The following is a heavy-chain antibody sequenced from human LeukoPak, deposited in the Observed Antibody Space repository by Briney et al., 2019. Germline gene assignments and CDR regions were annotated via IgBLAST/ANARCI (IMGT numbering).Heavy chain of an antibody. CDR2: ITSSSSHI. J-gene: IGHJ3*01. CDR3: ARGLGRSFDV. D-gene: IGHD1-26*01. Sequence: GGSLRLSCGVSGFTFSQFNMNWVRQAPGRGLEWVSSITSSSSHINNANSVQGRFTISRDNAKNSLFLQMDSLRAEDTAVYYCARGLGRSFDVWGQGTVVTVSS. V-gene: IGHV3-21*01. CDR1: GFTFSQFN.